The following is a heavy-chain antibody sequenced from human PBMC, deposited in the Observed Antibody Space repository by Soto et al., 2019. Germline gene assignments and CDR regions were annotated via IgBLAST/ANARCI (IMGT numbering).Heavy chain of an antibody. CDR1: GFTFSSYW. CDR2: INSDGSST. Sequence: EVQLVESGGGLVQPGGSLRVSCAASGFTFSSYWMHWVRQAPGKGLVWVSRINSDGSSTSYADSVKSRFTISRENAKNTRYLEMNSLRAEGTAIYYCARRGAVAGLHYWGQGTLVTVSS. D-gene: IGHD6-19*01. V-gene: IGHV3-74*01. CDR3: ARRGAVAGLHY. J-gene: IGHJ4*02.